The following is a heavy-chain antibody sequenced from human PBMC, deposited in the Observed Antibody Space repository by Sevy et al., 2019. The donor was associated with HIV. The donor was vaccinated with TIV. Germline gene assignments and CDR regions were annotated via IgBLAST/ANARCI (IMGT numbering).Heavy chain of an antibody. J-gene: IGHJ5*02. V-gene: IGHV1-3*01. CDR3: ARDLAYSSSSNCFDP. D-gene: IGHD6-6*01. CDR1: GYTFTSYA. CDR2: INAGNGNT. Sequence: ASVKVSCKASGYTFTSYAMHWVRQAPGQRLEWMGWINAGNGNTKYSQKFQGRVTITRDTSASTAYMELSSLRSEDTAVYYCARDLAYSSSSNCFDPWGQGTLVTVSS.